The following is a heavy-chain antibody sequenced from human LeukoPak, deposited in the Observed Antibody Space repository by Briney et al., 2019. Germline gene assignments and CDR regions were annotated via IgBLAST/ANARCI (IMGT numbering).Heavy chain of an antibody. J-gene: IGHJ4*02. V-gene: IGHV4-30-2*01. Sequence: SQTLSLTCAVSGGSISSGGYSWSWIRQPPGKGLEWIGYIYHGGSTYYNPSLKSRVTISVDRSKNQFSLKLSSVTAADTAVYYCARSHYPYYFDYWGQGTLVTVSS. CDR2: IYHGGST. D-gene: IGHD3-10*01. CDR1: GGSISSGGYS. CDR3: ARSHYPYYFDY.